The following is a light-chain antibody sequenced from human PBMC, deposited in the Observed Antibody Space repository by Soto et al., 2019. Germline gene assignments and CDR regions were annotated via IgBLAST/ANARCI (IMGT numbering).Light chain of an antibody. CDR2: GAS. V-gene: IGKV3-20*01. J-gene: IGKJ1*01. CDR3: LQYSSSPWT. Sequence: EVVLSRSPGTLSLSPGERATLSCRASQSVSSSYLAWYQQTPGQAPRLLIYGASSRATGIPDRFSGSGSGTDFTLTISRLEPEDVAVYYCLQYSSSPWTFGQGTKMEIK. CDR1: QSVSSSY.